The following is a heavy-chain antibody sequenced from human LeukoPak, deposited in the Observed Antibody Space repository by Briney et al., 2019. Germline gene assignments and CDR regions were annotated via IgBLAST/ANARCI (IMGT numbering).Heavy chain of an antibody. V-gene: IGHV3-48*04. CDR2: ISGGSDTT. Sequence: GGTLRLSCEASGFTFSSYGITWVRQAPGKGLEWVSGISGGSDTTHYAASVKGRFTISRDNAKNSLYLQMNSLRAEDTAVYYCARGNHIVVVTAMLFWGQGTLVTVSS. J-gene: IGHJ4*02. D-gene: IGHD2-21*02. CDR3: ARGNHIVVVTAMLF. CDR1: GFTFSSYG.